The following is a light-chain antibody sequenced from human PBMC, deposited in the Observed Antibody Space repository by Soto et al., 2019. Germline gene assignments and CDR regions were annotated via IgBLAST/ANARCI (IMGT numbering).Light chain of an antibody. V-gene: IGKV1-33*01. Sequence: DIQMTQSPSSLSASLGDRVTITCQASQDIRNCLNWYQQKPGKAPKLLIYGASNLETGLPARFSGSGSGTDFTITISSLQPEDIATYYCQQYDNLPRTFGQGTKVEIK. CDR3: QQYDNLPRT. J-gene: IGKJ1*01. CDR1: QDIRNC. CDR2: GAS.